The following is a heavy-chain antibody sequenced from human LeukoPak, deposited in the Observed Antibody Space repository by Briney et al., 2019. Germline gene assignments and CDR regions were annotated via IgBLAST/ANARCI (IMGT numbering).Heavy chain of an antibody. D-gene: IGHD3-3*01. CDR3: ARDRRTYYDFWSGYYHANWFDP. CDR2: ISAYNGNT. J-gene: IGHJ5*02. Sequence: ASVKVSCKASGYTFTSYGISWVRLAPGQGLEWMGWISAYNGNTNYAQKLQGRVTMTTDTSTSTAYMELRSLRSDDTAVYYCARDRRTYYDFWSGYYHANWFDPWGQGTLVTVSS. V-gene: IGHV1-18*01. CDR1: GYTFTSYG.